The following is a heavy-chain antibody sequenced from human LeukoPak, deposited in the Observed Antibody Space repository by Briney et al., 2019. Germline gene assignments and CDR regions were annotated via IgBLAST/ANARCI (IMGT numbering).Heavy chain of an antibody. V-gene: IGHV3-13*05. CDR1: GFTFSNSD. J-gene: IGHJ4*02. CDR2: IGTAGDP. CDR3: ARASSTGYFFDY. Sequence: PGGSLRPSCAASGFTFSNSDMHWVRQATGKGLEWVSAIGTAGDPYYPGSVKGRFTISRENAKNSLYLQMNSLRAGDTAVYYCARASSTGYFFDYWGQGTLVTVSS. D-gene: IGHD1-14*01.